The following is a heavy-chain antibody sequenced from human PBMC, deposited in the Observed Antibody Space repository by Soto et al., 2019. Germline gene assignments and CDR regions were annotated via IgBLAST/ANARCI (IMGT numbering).Heavy chain of an antibody. J-gene: IGHJ4*02. CDR1: GGSFSGYY. CDR3: ARNTIAAAGTNLDY. D-gene: IGHD6-13*01. Sequence: PSETLSLTCAVYGGSFSGYYWSWIRQPPGKGLEWIGEINHSGSTNYNPSLKSRVTISVDTSKNQFSLKLSSVTAADTAVYYCARNTIAAAGTNLDYWGQGTLVTVSS. V-gene: IGHV4-34*01. CDR2: INHSGST.